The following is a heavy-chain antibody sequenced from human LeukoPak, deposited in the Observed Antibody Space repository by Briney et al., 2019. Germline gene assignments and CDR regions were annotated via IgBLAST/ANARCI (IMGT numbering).Heavy chain of an antibody. D-gene: IGHD2-2*01. CDR3: AREGVVVPAAIGMDV. V-gene: IGHV4-59*01. CDR2: IYYSGST. J-gene: IGHJ6*02. CDR1: GGSISSYY. Sequence: SETLSLTCTVSGGSISSYYWSWIRQPPGKGLEWIGYIYYSGSTNYNPSLKSRVTISVDTSKNRFSLKLSSVTAADTAVYYCAREGVVVPAAIGMDVWGQGTTVTVSS.